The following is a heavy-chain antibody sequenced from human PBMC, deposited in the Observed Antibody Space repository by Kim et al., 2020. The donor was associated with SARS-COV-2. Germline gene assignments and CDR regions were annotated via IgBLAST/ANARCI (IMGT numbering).Heavy chain of an antibody. Sequence: RVTISVDTSKNQFSLKLSSVTAADTAVYYCAREDYYDSSGQESGDAFDIWGQGTMVSVSS. V-gene: IGHV4-59*01. CDR3: AREDYYDSSGQESGDAFDI. J-gene: IGHJ3*02. D-gene: IGHD3-22*01.